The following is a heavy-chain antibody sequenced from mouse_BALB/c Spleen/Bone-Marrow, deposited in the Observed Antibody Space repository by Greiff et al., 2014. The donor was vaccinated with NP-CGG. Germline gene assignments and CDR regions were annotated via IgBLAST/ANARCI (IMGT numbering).Heavy chain of an antibody. Sequence: DVMLVESGGDLVKPGGSLKLSCAASGFTFSSYGMSWVRQTPDKRLEWVATISSGGSYTYYPDSVKGRFTISRDNAKNTLYLQMSSLKSEGTAMYYCARQYGNLGVMDYWGQGTSVTVSS. D-gene: IGHD2-1*01. V-gene: IGHV5-6*02. CDR2: ISSGGSYT. CDR3: ARQYGNLGVMDY. J-gene: IGHJ4*01. CDR1: GFTFSSYG.